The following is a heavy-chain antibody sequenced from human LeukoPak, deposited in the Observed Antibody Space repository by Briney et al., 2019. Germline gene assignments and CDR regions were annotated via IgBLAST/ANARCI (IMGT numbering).Heavy chain of an antibody. D-gene: IGHD6-13*01. CDR3: ARGSGSSWYFYFDY. CDR2: TSSSGSTI. CDR1: GFTFSSYE. Sequence: GGTLRLSCAASGFTFSSYEMHWVRQAPGKGLEWVSYTSSSGSTIYYADSVKGRFTISRDNAKNSLYLQMNSLRAEDTALYYCARGSGSSWYFYFDYWGQGTLVTVSS. J-gene: IGHJ4*02. V-gene: IGHV3-48*03.